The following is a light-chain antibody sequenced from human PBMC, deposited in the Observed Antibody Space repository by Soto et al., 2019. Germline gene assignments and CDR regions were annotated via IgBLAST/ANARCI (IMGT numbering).Light chain of an antibody. Sequence: EVVMTQSPATLSVSPGERATLSCRASQSVNANLAWYPQKPGQAPRLLIHGASNRATGIPARFSGSGFGTEFYLTISRLQCVDVAVYYCKHYNTSLWTFGQGTKVEI. J-gene: IGKJ1*01. CDR3: KHYNTSLWT. CDR2: GAS. V-gene: IGKV3-15*01. CDR1: QSVNAN.